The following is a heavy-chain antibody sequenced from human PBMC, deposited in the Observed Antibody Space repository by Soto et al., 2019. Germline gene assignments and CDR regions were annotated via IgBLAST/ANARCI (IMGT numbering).Heavy chain of an antibody. J-gene: IGHJ6*02. CDR3: ARVGVGVAGTGHYYYYGMDV. CDR1: GYTFTSYG. CDR2: ISAYNGNT. D-gene: IGHD6-19*01. V-gene: IGHV1-18*01. Sequence: QVQLVQSGAEVKKPGASVKVSCKASGYTFTSYGISWVRQAPGQGLEWMGWISAYNGNTNYAQKLQGRVTMTTDTSKSTAYMELRSLRSDDPAVYYCARVGVGVAGTGHYYYYGMDVWGQGTTVTVSS.